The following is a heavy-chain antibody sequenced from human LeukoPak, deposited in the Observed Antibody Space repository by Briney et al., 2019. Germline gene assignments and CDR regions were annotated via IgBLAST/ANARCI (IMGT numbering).Heavy chain of an antibody. V-gene: IGHV1-24*01. J-gene: IGHJ3*02. CDR2: LDPEDGEA. Sequence: ASVKVSSKVSGYTLSDLAMHWVRQAPGKGLEWMGGLDPEDGEAIYAQPLQGRVTMTEDTSTDTAYMELSSLRSEDTAVYYCATRNFGDYGAFDIWGPGTMVTVSS. D-gene: IGHD4-17*01. CDR1: GYTLSDLA. CDR3: ATRNFGDYGAFDI.